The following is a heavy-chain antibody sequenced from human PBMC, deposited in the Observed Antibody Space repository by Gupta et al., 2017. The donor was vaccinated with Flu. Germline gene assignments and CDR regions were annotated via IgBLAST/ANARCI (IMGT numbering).Heavy chain of an antibody. D-gene: IGHD2-15*01. J-gene: IGHJ4*02. V-gene: IGHV4-34*01. CDR2: INHSGST. Sequence: QVQLQQWGAGLLKPSETLSLTCAVYGGSFSGYYWSWIRRPPGKGLEWIGEINHSGSTNSNPSLKSRVIISVDASKNQFSLKLNSVTAADTAVYYCARGGYCSGGSCYSRRAQRVRDFDYWGQGTLVTVSS. CDR1: GGSFSGYY. CDR3: ARGGYCSGGSCYSRRAQRVRDFDY.